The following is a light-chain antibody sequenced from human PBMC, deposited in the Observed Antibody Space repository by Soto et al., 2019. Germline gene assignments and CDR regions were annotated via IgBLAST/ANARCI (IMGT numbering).Light chain of an antibody. CDR3: SSYTTSSVV. J-gene: IGLJ2*01. CDR2: DVS. V-gene: IGLV2-14*01. Sequence: QSALTQPASVSGSPGQSITISCTGTSSDVGGYNSVSWYQKHPGKAPKLMIYDVSNRPSGVSNRFSGPKSGNTASLTISGLQAEDEADYYCSSYTTSSVVFGGGTKLTVL. CDR1: SSDVGGYNS.